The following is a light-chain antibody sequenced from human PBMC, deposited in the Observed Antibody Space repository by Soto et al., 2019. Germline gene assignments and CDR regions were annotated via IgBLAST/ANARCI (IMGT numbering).Light chain of an antibody. Sequence: EVAMTQSPATLSVSPGERATLSCRASQSVSGDLAWYQQKPGQAPRLLIYGASTRAAGIPARFSGSGSGTEFILTISSLQSEDFAVYFCQQYNDWPRTFGQGTTVETK. J-gene: IGKJ1*01. CDR1: QSVSGD. CDR3: QQYNDWPRT. V-gene: IGKV3-15*01. CDR2: GAS.